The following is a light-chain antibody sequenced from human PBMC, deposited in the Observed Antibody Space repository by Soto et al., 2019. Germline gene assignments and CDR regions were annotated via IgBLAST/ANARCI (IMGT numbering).Light chain of an antibody. J-gene: IGKJ2*01. CDR2: DSS. CDR1: YDISSS. V-gene: IGKV1-9*01. Sequence: DIQLTQSPSFLSASVEDRVTTSCRASYDISSSLAWYQQEPGKPPKLLIYDSSTLQTGVPLRFTGSGSGRKFTLTISGLQFGDFATYFCQQLSHYPYTFGQGTKLEI. CDR3: QQLSHYPYT.